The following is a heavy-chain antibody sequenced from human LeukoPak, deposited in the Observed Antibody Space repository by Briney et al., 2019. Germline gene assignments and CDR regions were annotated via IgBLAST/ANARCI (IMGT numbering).Heavy chain of an antibody. Sequence: GESLKISCTGSGYRFSSNWISLVRRMPGKGLEWMGRIDPSDSYTNYSPSFQGHVTISADKSISTAYLQWSSLKASDTAMYYCARHTIYSGSFWGQGTLVTVSS. D-gene: IGHD1-26*01. CDR3: ARHTIYSGSF. CDR2: IDPSDSYT. CDR1: GYRFSSNW. V-gene: IGHV5-10-1*01. J-gene: IGHJ4*02.